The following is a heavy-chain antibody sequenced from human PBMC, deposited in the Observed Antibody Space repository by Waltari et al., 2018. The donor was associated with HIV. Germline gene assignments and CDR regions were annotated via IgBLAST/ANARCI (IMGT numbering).Heavy chain of an antibody. Sequence: QLQLQESGPGLVKPSETLSLTCTVSGGSISSSSYYWGWIRQPPGKGLEWIGSIYYSGSTYYNPSLKSRVTISVDTSKNQFSLKLSSVTAADTAVYYCARVGLGYCSSTSCYLYYYYGMDVWGQGTTVTVSS. CDR2: IYYSGST. D-gene: IGHD2-2*01. V-gene: IGHV4-39*07. CDR1: GGSISSSSYY. CDR3: ARVGLGYCSSTSCYLYYYYGMDV. J-gene: IGHJ6*02.